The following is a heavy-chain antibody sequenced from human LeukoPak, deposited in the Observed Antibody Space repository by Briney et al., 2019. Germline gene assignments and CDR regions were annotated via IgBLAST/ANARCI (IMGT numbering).Heavy chain of an antibody. CDR2: TNPNSGNT. V-gene: IGHV1-8*01. D-gene: IGHD3-10*01. Sequence: ASVKVSCKASGYTFTSYDINWVRQATGQGLEWMGWTNPNSGNTGYAQKFQGRVTMTRNTSISTAYMELSSLRSEDTAVYYCAMKGITMVRGVIQVDWFDPWGQGTLVTVSS. CDR3: AMKGITMVRGVIQVDWFDP. CDR1: GYTFTSYD. J-gene: IGHJ5*02.